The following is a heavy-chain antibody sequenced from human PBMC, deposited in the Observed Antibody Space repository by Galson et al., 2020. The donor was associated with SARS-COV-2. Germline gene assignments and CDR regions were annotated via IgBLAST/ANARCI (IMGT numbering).Heavy chain of an antibody. CDR2: INYPGSDETT. D-gene: IGHD3-10*01. Sequence: GGSLRLSCAASGFTFTSYTLRWVRQAPGKGLEWVSTINYPGSDETTYYTVTVGGRFTISSDNSKNTVWLQMNSLRDEDTAMYYCAREGHWFGGFWYFDLWGRGTLVTVSS. CDR1: GFTFTSYT. V-gene: IGHV3-23*01. J-gene: IGHJ2*01. CDR3: AREGHWFGGFWYFDL.